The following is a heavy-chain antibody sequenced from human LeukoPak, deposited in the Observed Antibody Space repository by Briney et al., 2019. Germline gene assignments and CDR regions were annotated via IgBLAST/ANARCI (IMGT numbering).Heavy chain of an antibody. CDR1: GGSISSGGYS. D-gene: IGHD3-10*01. J-gene: IGHJ5*02. V-gene: IGHV4-30-2*05. CDR2: IYHSGST. CDR3: ARELWFGELSSRWFDP. Sequence: PSQTLSLTCAVSGGSISSGGYSWSWIRQPPGKGLEWIGYIYHSGSTYYNPSLKSRVTISVDTSKNQFSLKLSSVTAADTAVYYCARELWFGELSSRWFDPWGQGTLVTVSS.